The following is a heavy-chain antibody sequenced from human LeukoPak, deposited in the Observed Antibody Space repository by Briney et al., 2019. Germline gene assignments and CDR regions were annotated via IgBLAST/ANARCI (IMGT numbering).Heavy chain of an antibody. Sequence: SETLSLTCTVSGGSISSYYWSWIRQPPGKGLEWIGYIYYSGSTNYNPSLKSRVTISVDTSKNQFSLKLSSVTAADTAVYYCARVVDSSGWSFDYWGQGTLVTVSS. CDR1: GGSISSYY. D-gene: IGHD6-19*01. V-gene: IGHV4-59*01. CDR2: IYYSGST. J-gene: IGHJ4*02. CDR3: ARVVDSSGWSFDY.